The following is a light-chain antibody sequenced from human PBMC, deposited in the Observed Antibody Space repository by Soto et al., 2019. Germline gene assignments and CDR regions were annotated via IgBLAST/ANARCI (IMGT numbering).Light chain of an antibody. Sequence: DIQMTQSPSSLSASVADRVTITCRASQSISSYLNWYQQKPGKAPKLLIYAASSLQSGVPSRFSGSGSATDFTLTISSLQPEDFATYYCQQSYSTPITFGQGTRLEI. J-gene: IGKJ5*01. CDR3: QQSYSTPIT. V-gene: IGKV1-39*01. CDR2: AAS. CDR1: QSISSY.